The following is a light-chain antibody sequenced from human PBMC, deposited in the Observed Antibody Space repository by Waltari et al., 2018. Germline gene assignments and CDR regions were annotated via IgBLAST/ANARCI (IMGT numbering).Light chain of an antibody. Sequence: SRFLAWYQQKPGQAPRLLIYGASTRATGIPDRFSRSGSGTDFSLTISRLEPEDFAVYYCQKYDRLPATFGQGPKVEIK. CDR3: QKYDRLPAT. CDR2: GAS. V-gene: IGKV3-20*01. CDR1: SRF. J-gene: IGKJ1*01.